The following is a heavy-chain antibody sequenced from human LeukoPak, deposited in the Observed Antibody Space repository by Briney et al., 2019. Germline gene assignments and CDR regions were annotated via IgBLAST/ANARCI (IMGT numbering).Heavy chain of an antibody. Sequence: SETLSLTCKVSGASISSFYWGWIRQPAGKGLEWIGRIYNTGSANYNPSLQSRVTMSLDTSKNQLSLKVKSVTAADTAVYYCARDSVMNPAIGFDPWGQGTLVIVSS. CDR2: IYNTGSA. V-gene: IGHV4-4*07. CDR1: GASISSFY. D-gene: IGHD3-16*01. J-gene: IGHJ5*02. CDR3: ARDSVMNPAIGFDP.